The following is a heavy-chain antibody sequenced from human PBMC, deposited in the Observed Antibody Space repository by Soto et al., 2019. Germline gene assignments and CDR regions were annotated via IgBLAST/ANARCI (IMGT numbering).Heavy chain of an antibody. CDR1: GFGFDEYG. CDR2: INRHGDST. J-gene: IGHJ4*02. CDR3: ARDHRWGYEYGDYGDS. V-gene: IGHV3-20*04. Sequence: EVYLVESGGGVVRPGGSLRLSCAASGFGFDEYGMSWVRQGPGKGLEWVSGINRHGDSTGYADSVKGRFTISRDNAKNXLYLQMNGLRDEDTAFYYCARDHRWGYEYGDYGDSWGQGTLVTVSS. D-gene: IGHD4-17*01.